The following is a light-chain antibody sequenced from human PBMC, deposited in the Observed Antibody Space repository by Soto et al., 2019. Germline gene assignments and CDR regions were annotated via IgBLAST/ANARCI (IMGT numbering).Light chain of an antibody. CDR2: TAS. CDR3: QQYNTYPIT. V-gene: IGKV1-5*03. J-gene: IGKJ5*01. Sequence: DIHITQSPSTLSASVGDRVTITCRASQSISSWLAWYQQKPGKAPKLLIYTASSLESGVPSRFSGSGSGTEFTLTISSLQPDDFATYYCQQYNTYPITFGQGTRLEI. CDR1: QSISSW.